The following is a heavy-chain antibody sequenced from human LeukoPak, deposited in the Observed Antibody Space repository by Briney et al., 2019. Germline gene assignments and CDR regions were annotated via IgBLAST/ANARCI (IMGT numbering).Heavy chain of an antibody. Sequence: PSQTLSLTCTVSGGSISSGDYYWSWIRQPPGKGLEWIGYIYYSGSTNYNPSLKSRVTISVDTSKNQFSLKLSSVTAADTAVYYCARDSNYDSSGYYRAFDIWGQGTMVTVSS. CDR1: GGSISSGDYY. CDR3: ARDSNYDSSGYYRAFDI. V-gene: IGHV4-30-4*01. D-gene: IGHD3-22*01. J-gene: IGHJ3*02. CDR2: IYYSGST.